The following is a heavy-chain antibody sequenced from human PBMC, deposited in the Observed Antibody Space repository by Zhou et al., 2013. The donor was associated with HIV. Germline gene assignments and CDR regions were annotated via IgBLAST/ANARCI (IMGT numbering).Heavy chain of an antibody. CDR3: ARRMTTVTTEAFDI. D-gene: IGHD4-17*01. J-gene: IGHJ3*02. CDR2: IIPILGIA. Sequence: QVQLVQSGAEVKKPGSSVKVSCKASGGTFSSYAISWVRQAPGQGLEWMGRIIPILGIANYAQKFQGRVTITADKSTSTAYMELSSLRSEDTAVYYCARRMTTVTTEAFDIWGQGTMVTVSS. CDR1: GGTFSSYA. V-gene: IGHV1-69*04.